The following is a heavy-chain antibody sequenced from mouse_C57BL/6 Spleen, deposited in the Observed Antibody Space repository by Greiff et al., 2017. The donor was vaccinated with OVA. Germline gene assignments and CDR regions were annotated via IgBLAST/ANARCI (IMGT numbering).Heavy chain of an antibody. CDR2: ISYSGST. V-gene: IGHV3-8*01. J-gene: IGHJ4*01. CDR3: ASCEGAPYAMDY. D-gene: IGHD6-1*01. Sequence: VQLQESGPGLAKPSQTLSLTCSVTGYSITSDYWHWIRKFPVNKLEYMGYISYSGSTYSNPSLNSRISITRDTSKNHYYLQVNSVTTEDTATYCCASCEGAPYAMDYWGQGTTVTVSS. CDR1: GYSITSDY.